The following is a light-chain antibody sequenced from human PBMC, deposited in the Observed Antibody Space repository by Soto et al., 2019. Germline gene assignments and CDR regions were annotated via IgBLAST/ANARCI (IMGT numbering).Light chain of an antibody. V-gene: IGLV2-14*01. CDR2: EVR. CDR3: SSYTISSTWV. CDR1: SSDVGAYNY. Sequence: QSALTQPASVSGSPGQSITISCTGTSSDVGAYNYVSWYQQHPGKAPKLMIYEVRNRPSGVSDRFSGSRSGNTASLTISGLQAEAESDYYCSSYTISSTWVFGGGTKVTVL. J-gene: IGLJ3*02.